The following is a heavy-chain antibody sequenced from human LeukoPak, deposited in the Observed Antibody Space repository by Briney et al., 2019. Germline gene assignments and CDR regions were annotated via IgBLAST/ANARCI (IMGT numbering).Heavy chain of an antibody. CDR3: AKYYYDSSGLGFGAFGI. CDR1: GGSISSYY. V-gene: IGHV4-4*07. CDR2: IYTSGST. J-gene: IGHJ3*02. Sequence: SETLSLTCTVSGGSISSYYWSWIRQPAGKGLEWIGRIYTSGSTNYNPSLKSRVTMSVDTSKNQFSLKLSSVTAADTAVYYCAKYYYDSSGLGFGAFGIWGQGTMVTVSS. D-gene: IGHD3-22*01.